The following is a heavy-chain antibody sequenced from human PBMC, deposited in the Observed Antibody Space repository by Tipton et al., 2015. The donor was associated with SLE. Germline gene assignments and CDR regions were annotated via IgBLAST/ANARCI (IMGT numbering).Heavy chain of an antibody. Sequence: TLSLTCTVSGGSISSHYWSWVRQTPGQGLEWIGYIYYTGSTNYNPHLKSRVTISVDTSKNQFSLKLGSVTAADTAVYYPVGGGFPSAGCGMDVWG. CDR3: VGGGFPSAGCGMDV. CDR2: IYYTGST. CDR1: GGSISSHY. D-gene: IGHD2-15*01. V-gene: IGHV4-59*11. J-gene: IGHJ6*02.